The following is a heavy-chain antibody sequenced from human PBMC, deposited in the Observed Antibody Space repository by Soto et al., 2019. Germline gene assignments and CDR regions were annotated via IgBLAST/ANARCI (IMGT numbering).Heavy chain of an antibody. V-gene: IGHV3-33*01. CDR1: EFTFSNYG. D-gene: IGHD3-10*01. CDR3: ARDDEYSGNGMDV. Sequence: QVQLVESGGGVVQPGRSLRLSCAASEFTFSNYGMHWVRQAPGKGLEWVAVILNDGSNRYHADSVKDRFTISRDNWKNKLYLQMNSLRAEATAVYYCARDDEYSGNGMDVWGQGTTVTVS. J-gene: IGHJ6*02. CDR2: ILNDGSNR.